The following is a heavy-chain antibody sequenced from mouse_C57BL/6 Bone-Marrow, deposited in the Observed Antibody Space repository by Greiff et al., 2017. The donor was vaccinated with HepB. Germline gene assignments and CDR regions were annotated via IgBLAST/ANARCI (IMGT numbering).Heavy chain of an antibody. V-gene: IGHV1-19*01. D-gene: IGHD1-1*01. CDR2: INPYNGGT. J-gene: IGHJ3*01. Sequence: EVQRVESGPVLVKPGASVKMSCKASGYTFTDYYMNWVKQSHGKSLEWIGVINPYNGGTSYNQKFKGKATLTVDKSSSTAYMELNSLTSEDSAVYYCASPYYGSSPAWFAYWGQGTLVTVSA. CDR3: ASPYYGSSPAWFAY. CDR1: GYTFTDYY.